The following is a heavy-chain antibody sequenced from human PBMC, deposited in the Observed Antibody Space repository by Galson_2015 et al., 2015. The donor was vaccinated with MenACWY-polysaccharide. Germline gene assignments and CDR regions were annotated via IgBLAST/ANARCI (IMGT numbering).Heavy chain of an antibody. CDR2: IIPIFGTA. CDR3: AREKDTGGYSYL. CDR1: GGTFSSYA. D-gene: IGHD5-18*01. J-gene: IGHJ4*02. V-gene: IGHV1-69*13. Sequence: SVKVSCKASGGTFSSYAISWVRQAPGQGLEWMGGIIPIFGTANYAQKFQGRVTITADESTSTAYMELSSLRSEDTAVYYCAREKDTGGYSYLWGQGTLVTVSS.